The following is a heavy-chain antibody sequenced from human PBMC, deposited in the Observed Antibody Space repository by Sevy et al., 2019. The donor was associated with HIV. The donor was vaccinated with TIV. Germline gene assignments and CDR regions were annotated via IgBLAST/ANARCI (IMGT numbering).Heavy chain of an antibody. CDR3: ATDIGLKSELLGARFFDS. J-gene: IGHJ4*02. CDR2: IKSETYSGTT. V-gene: IGHV3-15*07. D-gene: IGHD1-7*01. Sequence: GGSLRLSCAASGFTFTNAWMNWVRQVPGKGLEWVGRIKSETYSGTTDYAAPVKGRFTIPRDDSDNTLYLQMNSLKTVDTAVSYCATDIGLKSELLGARFFDSLGQGTLVTVSS. CDR1: GFTFTNAW.